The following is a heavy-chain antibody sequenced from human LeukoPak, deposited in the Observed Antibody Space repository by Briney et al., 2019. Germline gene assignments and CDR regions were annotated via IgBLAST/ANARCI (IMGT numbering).Heavy chain of an antibody. CDR2: ISYSGNT. J-gene: IGHJ4*02. CDR3: ATPGTEADY. V-gene: IGHV4-59*08. Sequence: PSETLSLTCTVSGGSISSYYWSWIRQPPGKGLEWIGYISYSGNTNYNPSLKSRVTISVDTSKNQFSLKLSSVTAADTAVYYCATPGTEADYWGQGTLVTVSS. D-gene: IGHD3-10*01. CDR1: GGSISSYY.